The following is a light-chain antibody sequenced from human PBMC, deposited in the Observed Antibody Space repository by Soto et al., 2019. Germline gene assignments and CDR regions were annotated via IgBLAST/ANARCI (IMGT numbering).Light chain of an antibody. Sequence: ILLTHSPGTLSLSPGYRAKQPGGSSQNVSHYLAWYQQKPGQAPRLLIYDTSNRATGIPARFSGSGSGTDFTLTISSLESEDFAVYYCQQRANWPPITFGQGTRLEIK. CDR2: DTS. V-gene: IGKV3-11*01. CDR3: QQRANWPPIT. CDR1: QNVSHY. J-gene: IGKJ5*01.